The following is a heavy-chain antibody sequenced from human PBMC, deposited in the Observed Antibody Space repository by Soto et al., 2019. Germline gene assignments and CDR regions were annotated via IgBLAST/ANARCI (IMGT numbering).Heavy chain of an antibody. CDR3: ARDRPYSSSWYPVY. CDR2: IAYDGTTN. V-gene: IGHV3-30-3*01. D-gene: IGHD6-13*01. Sequence: QVHLVESGGGVVRPGWSLRLSCAASGFTFSTHAMHWVRQAPAKGREWVALIAYDGTTNYYADSVKGRFTISRDHSNNTLYLPMNSLRGEDMAIYYCARDRPYSSSWYPVYWGQGTLVTVSS. J-gene: IGHJ1*01. CDR1: GFTFSTHA.